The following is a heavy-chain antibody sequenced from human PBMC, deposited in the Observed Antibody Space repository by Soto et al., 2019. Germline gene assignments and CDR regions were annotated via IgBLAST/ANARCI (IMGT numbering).Heavy chain of an antibody. Sequence: QLQLQLSGPGLVKPSETLSLTCAVSGGSFSSSRYFWGWIRQPPGKGLEWIGSVYYSGSLYYNPALQSRVAITVDTSKNQVSLRLRSVTAADTAVYYCARQPEDIVGTEYFEKWGQGTLVTVSS. CDR1: GGSFSSSRYF. D-gene: IGHD2-15*01. CDR3: ARQPEDIVGTEYFEK. V-gene: IGHV4-39*01. CDR2: VYYSGSL. J-gene: IGHJ1*01.